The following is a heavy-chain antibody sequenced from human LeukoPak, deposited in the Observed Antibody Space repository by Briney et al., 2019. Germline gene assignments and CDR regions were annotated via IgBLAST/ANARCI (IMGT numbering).Heavy chain of an antibody. Sequence: GASVKVSSKASGGTFSSYAISWVRQAPGQGLEWMGRIIPILGIANYAQKFQGRVTITADKSTSTAYMELSSLRSEDTAVYYCAYPGSSQYWGQGTLVTVSS. CDR3: AYPGSSQY. J-gene: IGHJ4*02. V-gene: IGHV1-69*04. CDR2: IIPILGIA. CDR1: GGTFSSYA.